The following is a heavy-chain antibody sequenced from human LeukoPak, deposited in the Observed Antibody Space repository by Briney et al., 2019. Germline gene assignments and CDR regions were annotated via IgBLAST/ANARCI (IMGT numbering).Heavy chain of an antibody. D-gene: IGHD6-13*01. Sequence: SETLSLTCAVYGGSFSGYYWSWIRQPPGKGLEWIGEINHSGSTNYNPSLESRVTISVDTSKNQFSLKLSSVTAADTAVYYCARGPRSSWYSNWFDPWGQGTLVTVSS. V-gene: IGHV4-34*01. CDR3: ARGPRSSWYSNWFDP. CDR2: INHSGST. J-gene: IGHJ5*02. CDR1: GGSFSGYY.